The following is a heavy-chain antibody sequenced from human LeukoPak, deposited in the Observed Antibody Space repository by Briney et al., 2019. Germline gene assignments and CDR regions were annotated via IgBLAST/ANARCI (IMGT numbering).Heavy chain of an antibody. Sequence: GRSLRLSCAASGFTFSSYAMHWVRQAPGKGLEWVAVISYDGSNKYYADSVKGRFTISRDNSKNTLYLQMNSLRAEDTAVYYCARDMWSGYYTRNWFDPWGQGTLVTVSS. CDR2: ISYDGSNK. CDR1: GFTFSSYA. CDR3: ARDMWSGYYTRNWFDP. V-gene: IGHV3-30*04. J-gene: IGHJ5*02. D-gene: IGHD3-3*01.